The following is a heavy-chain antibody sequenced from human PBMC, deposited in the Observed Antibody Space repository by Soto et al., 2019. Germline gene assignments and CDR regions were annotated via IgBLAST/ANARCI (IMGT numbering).Heavy chain of an antibody. J-gene: IGHJ4*02. CDR1: GFTFSNYA. CDR3: AKDYYFDY. CDR2: ISGSGGST. V-gene: IGHV3-23*01. Sequence: EVQLLESGGGLVQPGGSLRLSCAASGFTFSNYAMTWVRQAPGKGLEWVSAISGSGGSTYSADSVKGRFTISRDNSKNTLYMQMNSLRAEDTAGYYCAKDYYFDYWGQGTLVTVSS.